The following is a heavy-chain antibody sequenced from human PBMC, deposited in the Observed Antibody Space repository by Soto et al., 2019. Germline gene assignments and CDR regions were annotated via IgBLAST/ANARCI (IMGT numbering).Heavy chain of an antibody. CDR2: IYYIGST. Sequence: SETLSLTCTVSGGPISSGGYYWNWIRQHPGKGLEWIGYIYYIGSTYYNPSLKSRVTISLDTSKNQFSLKLSSVTAADTAVYYCARVCGGDCHYGMDVWGQGTTVTVSS. J-gene: IGHJ6*02. CDR1: GGPISSGGYY. CDR3: ARVCGGDCHYGMDV. D-gene: IGHD2-21*02. V-gene: IGHV4-31*03.